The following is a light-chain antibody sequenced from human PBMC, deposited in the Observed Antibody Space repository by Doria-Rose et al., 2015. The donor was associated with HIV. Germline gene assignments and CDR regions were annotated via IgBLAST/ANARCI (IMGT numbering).Light chain of an antibody. Sequence: EIVLTQSPATLSLSLGERATLSCRASQSVSSNLAWYQQRPGQAPRLLIYDASNRATGIPARFSGSGSGTDFTLTISSLEPEDFAVYFCQQRSNWPPIFTFGPGPKWIS. CDR2: DAS. J-gene: IGKJ3*01. CDR1: QSVSSN. V-gene: IGKV3-11*01. CDR3: QQRSNWPPIFT.